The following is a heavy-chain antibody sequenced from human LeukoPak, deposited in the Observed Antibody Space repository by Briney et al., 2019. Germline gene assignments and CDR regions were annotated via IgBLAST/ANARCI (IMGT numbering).Heavy chain of an antibody. D-gene: IGHD2/OR15-2a*01. V-gene: IGHV3-30-3*01. CDR2: ISYDGSNK. CDR1: GFTFSSYA. CDR3: ARGSPSYAQWHFDL. Sequence: GGSLRLSCAASGFTFSSYAMHWVRQAPGKGLEWVAVISYDGSNKYYADSVKGRFTIFRDNSKNTLHLQMNSLRAEDTAVYYCARGSPSYAQWHFDLWAVAPWSLSPQ. J-gene: IGHJ2*01.